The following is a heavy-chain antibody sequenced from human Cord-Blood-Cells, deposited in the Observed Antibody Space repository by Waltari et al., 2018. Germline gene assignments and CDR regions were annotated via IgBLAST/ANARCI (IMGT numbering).Heavy chain of an antibody. CDR2: ISSSSSYI. V-gene: IGHV3-21*01. J-gene: IGHJ2*01. CDR3: AREGGVWYFDL. Sequence: EVQLVESGGGLVKPGGSLRLSCAASGFTFSSYSMNWVRQAPGKGLECVSSISSSSSYIYYADSVKGRFTISRDNAKNSLYLQMNSLRAEDMAVYYCAREGGVWYFDLWGRGTLVTVSS. D-gene: IGHD3-16*01. CDR1: GFTFSSYS.